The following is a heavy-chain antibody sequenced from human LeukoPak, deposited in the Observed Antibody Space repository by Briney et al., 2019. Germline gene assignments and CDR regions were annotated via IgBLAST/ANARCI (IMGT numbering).Heavy chain of an antibody. CDR2: IKQDGIEK. CDR1: GFTFSNHW. J-gene: IGHJ1*01. CDR3: ARGSSGYYSDHFQT. Sequence: GGSLRPSCAASGFTFSNHWMTWIRQAPGKGLEWVANIKQDGIEKYYADSVEGRFTVSRDNTKKTLFLQMHTLRAEDTAVYYCARGSSGYYSDHFQTWGQGSLVTVSS. V-gene: IGHV3-7*01. D-gene: IGHD3-22*01.